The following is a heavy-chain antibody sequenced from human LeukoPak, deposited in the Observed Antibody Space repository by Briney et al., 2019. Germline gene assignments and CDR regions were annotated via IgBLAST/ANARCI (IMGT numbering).Heavy chain of an antibody. CDR2: IYTSGST. J-gene: IGHJ6*02. CDR1: GGSISSYY. CDR3: ARCTYYDILTGYYTSYGMDV. V-gene: IGHV4-4*07. Sequence: SETLSLTCTVSGGSISSYYWSWIRQPAGKGLEWIGRIYTSGSTNYNPSLKSRVTISVDTSKNQFSLKLSSVTAADTAVYYCARCTYYDILTGYYTSYGMDVWGQGTTVTVSS. D-gene: IGHD3-9*01.